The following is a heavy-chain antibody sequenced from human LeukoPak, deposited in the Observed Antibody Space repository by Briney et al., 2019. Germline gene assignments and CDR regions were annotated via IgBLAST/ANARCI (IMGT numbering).Heavy chain of an antibody. CDR1: GYTFTGYY. Sequence: ASVKVSCKASGYTFTGYYMHWVRQAPGQGLEWMGWINPNTAGTNYAQKFQGRVTMTRDTSISTAYMELRRLTYDDTAVYYCARGPLEYCSGGSCYSGRNWLDPWGQGTLVTVSS. J-gene: IGHJ5*02. D-gene: IGHD2-15*01. CDR2: INPNTAGT. V-gene: IGHV1-2*02. CDR3: ARGPLEYCSGGSCYSGRNWLDP.